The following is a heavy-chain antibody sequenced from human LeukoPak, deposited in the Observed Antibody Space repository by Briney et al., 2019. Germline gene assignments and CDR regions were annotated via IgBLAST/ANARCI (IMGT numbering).Heavy chain of an antibody. CDR2: IYYSGST. D-gene: IGHD4-11*01. V-gene: IGHV4-39*01. Sequence: PSETLSLTCTVSGGSISSSSYYWGWIRQPPGKGLDWIGSIYYSGSTYYNPSLKSRVTRSVDTSKNQFSLKLSSVTAADTAVYYCARHSDYSKAPFDYWGQGTLVTVSS. CDR1: GGSISSSSYY. J-gene: IGHJ4*02. CDR3: ARHSDYSKAPFDY.